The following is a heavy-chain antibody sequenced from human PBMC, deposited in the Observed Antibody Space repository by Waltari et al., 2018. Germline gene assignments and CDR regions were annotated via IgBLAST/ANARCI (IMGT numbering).Heavy chain of an antibody. CDR3: ARDWTNSSSSGYGMDV. V-gene: IGHV1-2*02. J-gene: IGHJ6*02. CDR2: INPNSGGT. D-gene: IGHD6-13*01. CDR1: GYTFTGYY. Sequence: QVQLVQSGAEVKKPGASVKVSCKASGYTFTGYYMHWVRQAPGQGLEWMGWINPNSGGTNYAQKFQGRVTMTRDTSISTAYMELSRLRSDDTAVYYCARDWTNSSSSGYGMDVWGQGTTVTVSS.